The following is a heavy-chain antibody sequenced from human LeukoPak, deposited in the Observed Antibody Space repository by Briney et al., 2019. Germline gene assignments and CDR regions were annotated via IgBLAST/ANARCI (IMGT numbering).Heavy chain of an antibody. V-gene: IGHV5-51*01. CDR1: GYSFTSYW. CDR3: ARPLDSSGTDPQNFDY. CDR2: IYPGDSDT. Sequence: GESLKISCKGSGYSFTSYWIGWVRQMPGKGLEWMGIIYPGDSDTRYSPSFQGRVTISADKSISTAYLQWSSLKASDTAMYYCARPLDSSGTDPQNFDYWGQGTLVTVSS. J-gene: IGHJ4*02. D-gene: IGHD3-22*01.